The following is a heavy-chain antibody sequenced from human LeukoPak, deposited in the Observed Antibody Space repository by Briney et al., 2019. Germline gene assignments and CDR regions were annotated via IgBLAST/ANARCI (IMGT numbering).Heavy chain of an antibody. CDR1: GYTFTSYG. D-gene: IGHD3-22*01. CDR2: ISGYNGNT. J-gene: IGHJ5*02. CDR3: ARDGRHRYYYDSSGFYGSWFDP. V-gene: IGHV1-18*01. Sequence: ASVKVSCTPSGYTFTSYGITWVRQAPGQRPEWMGWISGYNGNTIYSHKLQGRVTLTTDTSTSTAYMELRSLRSDDTAVYYCARDGRHRYYYDSSGFYGSWFDPWGQGTLVTVSS.